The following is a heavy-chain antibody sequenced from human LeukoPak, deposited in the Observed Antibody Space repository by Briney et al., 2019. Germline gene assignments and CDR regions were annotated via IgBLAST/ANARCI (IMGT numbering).Heavy chain of an antibody. J-gene: IGHJ4*02. CDR1: GFTFSSYS. CDR2: ISSSSSTI. CDR3: ARGPPTGSYYYFDY. D-gene: IGHD1-26*01. Sequence: PGGSLRLSCAASGFTFSSYSMNWARQAPGKGLEWVSYISSSSSTIYYADSVKGRFTISRDNAKNSLYLQMNSLRAEDTAVYYCARGPPTGSYYYFDYWGQGTLVTVSS. V-gene: IGHV3-48*01.